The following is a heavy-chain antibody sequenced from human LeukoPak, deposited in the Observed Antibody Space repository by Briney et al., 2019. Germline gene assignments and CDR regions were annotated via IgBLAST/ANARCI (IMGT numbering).Heavy chain of an antibody. CDR1: GGSISSSSYY. CDR3: ARHSVYYDSSEL. CDR2: IYYSGST. Sequence: SETLSLTCTVSGGSISSSSYYWGWIRQPPGKGLEWIGSIYYSGSTYYNPSLKSRVTISVDTSKNQFSLKLSSVTAADTAVYYCARHSVYYDSSELWGQGTLVTVSS. J-gene: IGHJ4*02. D-gene: IGHD3-22*01. V-gene: IGHV4-39*01.